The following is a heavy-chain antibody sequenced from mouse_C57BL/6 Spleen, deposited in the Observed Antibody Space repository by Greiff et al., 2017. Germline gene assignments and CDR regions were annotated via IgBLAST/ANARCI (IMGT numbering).Heavy chain of an antibody. J-gene: IGHJ2*01. D-gene: IGHD3-3*01. CDR1: GYTFTSYW. CDR3: ARSGLGPYFDY. Sequence: VQLQQPGAELVKPGASVKLSCKASGYTFTSYWMQWVKQRPGQGLEWIGEIDPSDSYTNYNQKFKGKATLTVDTSSSTAYMQLSSLTSEDSAVYYCARSGLGPYFDYWGQGTTLTVSS. V-gene: IGHV1-50*01. CDR2: IDPSDSYT.